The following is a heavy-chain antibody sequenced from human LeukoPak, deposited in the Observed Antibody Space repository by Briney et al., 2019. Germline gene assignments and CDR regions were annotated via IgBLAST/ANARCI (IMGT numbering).Heavy chain of an antibody. V-gene: IGHV3-30-3*01. CDR1: GFTFSSYA. D-gene: IGHD1-26*01. CDR2: ISYDGSNK. Sequence: GGSLRLSCAASGFTFSSYAMHWVRQAPGKGLEWVAVISYDGSNKYYADSVKGRSTISRDNSKNTLYLQMNSLRAEDTAVYYCARPKYSGSYGIFDYWGQGTLVTVSS. J-gene: IGHJ4*02. CDR3: ARPKYSGSYGIFDY.